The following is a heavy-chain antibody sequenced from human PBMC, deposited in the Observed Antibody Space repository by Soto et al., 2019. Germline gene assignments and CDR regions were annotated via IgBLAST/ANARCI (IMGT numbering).Heavy chain of an antibody. V-gene: IGHV4-34*01. CDR2: INHSGST. J-gene: IGHJ4*02. CDR1: GGSFSGYY. Sequence: TLSLTCAVYGGSFSGYYWSWIRQPPGKGLEWIGEINHSGSTNYNPSLKSRVTISVDTSKNQFSLKLSSVTAADTAVYYCARGRVAKKFDYWGQGTLVTVSS. CDR3: ARGRVAKKFDY.